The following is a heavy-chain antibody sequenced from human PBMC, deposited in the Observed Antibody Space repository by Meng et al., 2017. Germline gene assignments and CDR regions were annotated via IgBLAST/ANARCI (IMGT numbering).Heavy chain of an antibody. Sequence: GGSLRLSCAASGFTVSSNYMSWVRQAPGKGLEWVSVIYSGGSTYYADSVKGRFTISRDNSKNTLYLQMNSLRAEDTAVYYCAKGSPYYYGSGSWGYDAFDIWGQGTMVTVSS. V-gene: IGHV3-53*01. CDR1: GFTVSSNY. CDR3: AKGSPYYYGSGSWGYDAFDI. J-gene: IGHJ3*02. CDR2: IYSGGST. D-gene: IGHD3-10*01.